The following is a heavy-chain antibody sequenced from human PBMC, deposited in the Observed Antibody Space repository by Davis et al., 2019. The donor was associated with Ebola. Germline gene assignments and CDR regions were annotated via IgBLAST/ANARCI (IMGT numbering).Heavy chain of an antibody. D-gene: IGHD2-15*01. CDR1: GFTFSDAW. V-gene: IGHV3-15*01. CDR2: IKTKTDGGTA. J-gene: IGHJ4*02. CDR3: TTGYPCRH. Sequence: PGGSLRLSCAASGFTFSDAWMSWVRQAPGKGLEWVGRIKTKTDGGTADYVAPVKGRFIISRDDSKNTLYLQMNSLKTEDTAVYFCTTGYPCRHWGQGTLVTVSS.